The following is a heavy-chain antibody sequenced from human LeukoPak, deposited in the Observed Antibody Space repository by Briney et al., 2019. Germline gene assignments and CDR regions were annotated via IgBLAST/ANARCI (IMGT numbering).Heavy chain of an antibody. CDR1: GFTVSSNY. J-gene: IGHJ3*02. CDR2: ISGSGGST. V-gene: IGHV3-23*01. Sequence: PGGSLRLSCVASGFTVSSNYMGWVRQAPGKGLEWVSAISGSGGSTYYADSVKGRFTISRDNSKNTLYLQMNSLRAEDTAVYYCAKAPRRIVGANLGLGAFDIWGQGTMVTVSS. CDR3: AKAPRRIVGANLGLGAFDI. D-gene: IGHD1-26*01.